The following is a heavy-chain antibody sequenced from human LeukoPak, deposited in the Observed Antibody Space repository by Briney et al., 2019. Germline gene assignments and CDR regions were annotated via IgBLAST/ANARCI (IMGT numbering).Heavy chain of an antibody. V-gene: IGHV1-8*01. CDR1: GYPFTSYE. CDR3: AREYSSSSFDY. J-gene: IGHJ4*02. CDR2: MNPNSGNT. Sequence: GASVKVSCKASGYPFTSYEINWVRQATGQGLEWMGWMNPNSGNTGYAQKFQGRVTMTRDMSTSTVYMELSSLRSEDTAVYYCAREYSSSSFDYWGQGTLVTVSS. D-gene: IGHD6-6*01.